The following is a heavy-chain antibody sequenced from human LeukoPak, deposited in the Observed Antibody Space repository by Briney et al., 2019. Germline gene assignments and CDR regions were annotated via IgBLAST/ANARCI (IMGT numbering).Heavy chain of an antibody. V-gene: IGHV3-23*01. CDR2: ITGTHYTT. J-gene: IGHJ5*02. D-gene: IGHD4-17*01. CDR1: GFTFSTFA. Sequence: PGGSLRLSCAASGFTFSTFAMTWFRQAPGKGLEWVSSITGTHYTTYYTDSVKGRFTISRDNSKNTLYLQMNSLRADDTAIYYCTKDPNGDYVGAFDPWGQGTLVTVSS. CDR3: TKDPNGDYVGAFDP.